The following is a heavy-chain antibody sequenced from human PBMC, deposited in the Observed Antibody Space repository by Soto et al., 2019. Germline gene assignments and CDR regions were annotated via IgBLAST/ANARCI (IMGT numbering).Heavy chain of an antibody. CDR1: GYTFTTYG. CDR3: ARGVVGAGGEYNY. CDR2: ISGGTGHT. J-gene: IGHJ4*02. D-gene: IGHD2-2*01. Sequence: QVQVVQSGAELKEPGASVKVSCKTSGYTFTTYGIGWVRQAPGQGVEWMGWISGGTGHTSYAQNVQGRVTVTTDTSTNTAYMDLRSLRSDDTALYYCARGVVGAGGEYNYLGQGSLVTVSS. V-gene: IGHV1-18*01.